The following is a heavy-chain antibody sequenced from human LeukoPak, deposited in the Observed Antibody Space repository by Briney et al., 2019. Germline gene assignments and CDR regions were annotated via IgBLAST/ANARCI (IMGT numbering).Heavy chain of an antibody. CDR3: ARDRGAAAGIDY. Sequence: GRSLRLSCAASGFTFSSYGMHWVRQAPGKGLGWVAVIWYDGSNKYYADSVKGRFTISRDNSKNTLYLQMNSLRAEDTAVYYCARDRGAAAGIDYWGQGTLVTVSS. V-gene: IGHV3-33*01. J-gene: IGHJ4*02. CDR2: IWYDGSNK. CDR1: GFTFSSYG. D-gene: IGHD6-13*01.